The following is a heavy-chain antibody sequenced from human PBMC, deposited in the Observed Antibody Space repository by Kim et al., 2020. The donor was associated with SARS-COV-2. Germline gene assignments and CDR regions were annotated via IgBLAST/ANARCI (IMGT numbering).Heavy chain of an antibody. J-gene: IGHJ4*02. Sequence: ADSVKGRFTISRDNSKNTLYLQMNSLRAEDTAVYYCAKVLRRGRQGGLDYWGQGTLVTVSS. D-gene: IGHD3-10*01. CDR3: AKVLRRGRQGGLDY. V-gene: IGHV3-23*01.